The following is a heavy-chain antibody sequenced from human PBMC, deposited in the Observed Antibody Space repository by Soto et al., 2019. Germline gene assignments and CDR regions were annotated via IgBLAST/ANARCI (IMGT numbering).Heavy chain of an antibody. Sequence: QVQVVQSGAEVKKPGSSVKVSCKVSGGIFTNNAISWVRQAPGQGLEWLGGVIPLFDTAYYAQIFRGRVMISADGATTTAYMELSGLTSADTAVYFCATGGHNDGYNFYHGMDVWGQGTTVTVS. CDR1: GGIFTNNA. D-gene: IGHD5-18*01. CDR2: VIPLFDTA. CDR3: ATGGHNDGYNFYHGMDV. J-gene: IGHJ6*02. V-gene: IGHV1-69*01.